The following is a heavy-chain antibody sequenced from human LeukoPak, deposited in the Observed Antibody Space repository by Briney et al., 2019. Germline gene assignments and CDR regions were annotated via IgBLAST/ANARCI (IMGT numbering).Heavy chain of an antibody. Sequence: ASVKVSCKTSGYTFTGYFIHWVRQAPGQGLEWMGWINPNSGGTDFAQRFQGRVTMNRDTSISTAYMELSRLSSDDTAVYYCARSGGREFDFWGQGTLVTVS. CDR2: INPNSGGT. V-gene: IGHV1-2*02. J-gene: IGHJ4*02. CDR3: ARSGGREFDF. CDR1: GYTFTGYF. D-gene: IGHD4-23*01.